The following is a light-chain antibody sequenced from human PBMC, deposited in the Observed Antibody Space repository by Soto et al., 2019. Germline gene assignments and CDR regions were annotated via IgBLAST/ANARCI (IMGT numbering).Light chain of an antibody. J-gene: IGKJ1*01. V-gene: IGKV1-5*03. CDR1: QSILSW. Sequence: DIQMTQSPSTLSASVGDRVTITCRASQSILSWLAWYQQKPGKAPKLPIYKASSLESGVPSRFSGSGSGTEFTLTISSLQPDDFATYYCQQYNTLWTFGQGTKVAIK. CDR3: QQYNTLWT. CDR2: KAS.